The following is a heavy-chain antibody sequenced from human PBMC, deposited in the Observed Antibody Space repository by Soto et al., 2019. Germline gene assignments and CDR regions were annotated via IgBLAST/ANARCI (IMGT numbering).Heavy chain of an antibody. CDR2: IIPIFGTA. CDR1: GGTFSSYA. CDR3: AEARGYYDILTGYSLMAFDY. V-gene: IGHV1-69*13. D-gene: IGHD3-9*01. Sequence: GASVKVSCKASGGTFSSYAMSWVRQAPGQGLEWMGVIIPIFGTANYAQKFQGRVTITADESTSTAYMELSSLRSEDTAVYYCAEARGYYDILTGYSLMAFDYWGQGTLVTVSS. J-gene: IGHJ4*02.